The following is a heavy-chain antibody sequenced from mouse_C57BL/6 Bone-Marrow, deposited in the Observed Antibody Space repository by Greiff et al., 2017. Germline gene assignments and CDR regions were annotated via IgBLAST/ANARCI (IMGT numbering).Heavy chain of an antibody. Sequence: EVKLVESGGGLVKPGGSLKLSCAASGFTFSDYGMHWVRQAPEKGLEWVAYISSGSSTIYYADTVKGRFTISRDNAKNTLFLQMTRLRSEDTAMYYCARPYGNLYLFAYWGQGTLVTVSA. CDR2: ISSGSSTI. CDR3: ARPYGNLYLFAY. D-gene: IGHD2-1*01. V-gene: IGHV5-17*01. J-gene: IGHJ3*01. CDR1: GFTFSDYG.